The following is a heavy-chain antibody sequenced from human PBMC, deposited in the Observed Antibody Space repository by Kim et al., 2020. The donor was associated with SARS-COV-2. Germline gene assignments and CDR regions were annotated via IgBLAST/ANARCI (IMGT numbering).Heavy chain of an antibody. Sequence: SETLSLTCSVSGVSISGGSNYWTWVRQHPGKGLEWMGCIYYSGTTSYNPSLTGRVHISVDTSKNQFSLQLTSVTAADAAVYYCAKEVRVPDSVYFYYSG. D-gene: IGHD3-9*01. V-gene: IGHV4-31*03. CDR2: IYYSGTT. CDR3: AKEVRVPDSVYFYYSG. CDR1: GVSISGGSNY. J-gene: IGHJ6*01.